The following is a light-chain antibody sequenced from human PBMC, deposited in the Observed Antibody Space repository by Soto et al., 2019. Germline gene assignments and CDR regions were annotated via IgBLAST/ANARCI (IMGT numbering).Light chain of an antibody. CDR1: QTISTY. J-gene: IGKJ4*01. V-gene: IGKV1-39*01. CDR2: AAS. CDR3: QHSHSTPLT. Sequence: DIQVTQSPSSLSASVGDSVTISCRASQTISTYLNWYQQKPGKAPKLLIYAASTLQSGVPSRFSGSGPGTDFTLTISSLQPEDFATYSCQHSHSTPLTCGGGTKGDIK.